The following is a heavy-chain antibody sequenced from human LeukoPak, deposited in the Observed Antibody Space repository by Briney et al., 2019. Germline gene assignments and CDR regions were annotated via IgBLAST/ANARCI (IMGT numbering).Heavy chain of an antibody. CDR3: ARVRFDY. J-gene: IGHJ4*02. CDR1: GFTFSTYG. V-gene: IGHV3-30*02. Sequence: PGGSLRLSCAASGFTFSTYGMHWVRQAPGKGLEWVAFVRYDGSDKYYVDSVKGRFTISRDNAKNSLYLQMNSLRAEDTAVYYCARVRFDYWGQGTLVTVSS. CDR2: VRYDGSDK.